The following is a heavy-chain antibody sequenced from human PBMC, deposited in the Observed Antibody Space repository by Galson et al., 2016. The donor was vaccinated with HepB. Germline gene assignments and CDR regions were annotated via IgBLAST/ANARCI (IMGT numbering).Heavy chain of an antibody. Sequence: SVKVSCKASGYTFNNYAINWVRQAPGQGLEYMGWINTATGIPTYVQAFTGRFVFSVDTSISTAFLQISGLRADDTAVYYCTTGNLNQWFDPLGPGNPGHRLL. CDR1: GYTFNNYA. J-gene: IGHJ5*02. CDR3: TTGNLNQWFDP. CDR2: INTATGIP. D-gene: IGHD1-1*01. V-gene: IGHV7-4-1*02.